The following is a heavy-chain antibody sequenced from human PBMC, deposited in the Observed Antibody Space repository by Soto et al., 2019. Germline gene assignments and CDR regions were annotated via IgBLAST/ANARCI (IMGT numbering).Heavy chain of an antibody. CDR3: ARGPLGYCSGGSCYSLPPLHS. Sequence: DVQLVESGGGLVQPGGSLRLSCAASGFTVSSNYMTWVRQAPGKGLEWVSIIYNGGSTYYADSVKGRFTISRDNSKNTLFLQMNSLRAEDTAVYYCARGPLGYCSGGSCYSLPPLHSWGRGTLVTVSS. J-gene: IGHJ4*02. CDR1: GFTVSSNY. CDR2: IYNGGST. D-gene: IGHD2-15*01. V-gene: IGHV3-66*01.